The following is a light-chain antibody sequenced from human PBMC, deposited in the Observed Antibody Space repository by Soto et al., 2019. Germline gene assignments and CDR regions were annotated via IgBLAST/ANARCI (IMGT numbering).Light chain of an antibody. CDR3: QQYNSYSRT. Sequence: DIQMTQSPSTLSASVGGRVTITCRASQSISSWLAWYQQKPGKAPKLLIYKASSLESGVPSRFSGSGSGTEFTLTICSLQPDDFATYYCQQYNSYSRTFGQGTKVEIK. V-gene: IGKV1-5*03. J-gene: IGKJ1*01. CDR1: QSISSW. CDR2: KAS.